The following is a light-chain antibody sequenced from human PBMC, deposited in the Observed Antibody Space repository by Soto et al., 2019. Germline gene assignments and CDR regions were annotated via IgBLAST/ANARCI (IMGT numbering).Light chain of an antibody. Sequence: DIQLTQSPSFLSASVGDRVTITCRASQGISHHFAWYQQKPGKAPSLLIYHASTLQSGVPSRFSGSQSVTEFTLTISSLQPEDFATYYCQQLYSYPFTFGPGTKVDVK. CDR1: QGISHH. J-gene: IGKJ3*01. CDR3: QQLYSYPFT. V-gene: IGKV1-9*01. CDR2: HAS.